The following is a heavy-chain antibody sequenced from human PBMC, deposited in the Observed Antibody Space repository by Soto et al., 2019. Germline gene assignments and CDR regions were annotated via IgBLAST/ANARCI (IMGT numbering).Heavy chain of an antibody. CDR3: ARELELPAEEYYYYYGMDV. Sequence: ASMKVSCKVSGYTLTELSMHWVRQAPGKGLEWMGGFDPEDGETIYAQKLQGRVTMTEDTSTDTAYMEMSRLRSEDTDEYNSARELELPAEEYYYYYGMDVWGQGTTVTVSS. V-gene: IGHV1-24*01. CDR2: FDPEDGET. CDR1: GYTLTELS. D-gene: IGHD1-7*01. J-gene: IGHJ6*02.